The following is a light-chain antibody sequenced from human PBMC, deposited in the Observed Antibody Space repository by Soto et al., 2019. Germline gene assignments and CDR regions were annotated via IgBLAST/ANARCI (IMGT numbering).Light chain of an antibody. CDR2: AAP. CDR3: QQSYTTPHT. Sequence: DIQTTQSPSSLSASVGDRVTITCRASQTITNYLSWYQQKLGKAPKLLIYAAPSLQSGVPSRFTGSGSGTHFTLTITSLQPEDFATYFCQQSYTTPHTFGQGTKLEIK. V-gene: IGKV1-39*01. CDR1: QTITNY. J-gene: IGKJ2*01.